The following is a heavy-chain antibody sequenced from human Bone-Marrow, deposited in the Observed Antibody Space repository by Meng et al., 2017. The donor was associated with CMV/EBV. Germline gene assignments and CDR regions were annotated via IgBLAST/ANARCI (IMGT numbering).Heavy chain of an antibody. CDR2: INTITGDP. CDR3: ARGSLEADEDPG. J-gene: IGHJ4*02. Sequence: QGQLVQSGSELKQPGASGKVSCRPSGYTFTSYAMNWVRQAPGQGLEWMGWINTITGDPTYAQGFTGRFVFSLDTSVSTAYLQISSLKTDDTAVYYCARGSLEADEDPGWGQGTLVTVSS. D-gene: IGHD6-13*01. CDR1: GYTFTSYA. V-gene: IGHV7-4-1*02.